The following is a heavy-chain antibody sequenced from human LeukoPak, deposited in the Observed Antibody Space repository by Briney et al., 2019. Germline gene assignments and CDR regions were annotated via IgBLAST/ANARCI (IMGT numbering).Heavy chain of an antibody. CDR1: GGSLSSYY. CDR3: ARGDIAAAGDWFDP. D-gene: IGHD6-13*01. Sequence: PLETLSLTCTVSGGSLSSYYWSWLRQPPGKGLEWISYIYYSGSTNYNPSLKSRVNISVDTSKNQFYLKLSSVSAGDTAVYYCARGDIAAAGDWFDPWGQGTLVTVSS. CDR2: IYYSGST. J-gene: IGHJ5*02. V-gene: IGHV4-59*01.